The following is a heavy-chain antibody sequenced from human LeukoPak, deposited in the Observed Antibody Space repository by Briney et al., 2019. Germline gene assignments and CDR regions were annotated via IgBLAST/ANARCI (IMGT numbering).Heavy chain of an antibody. D-gene: IGHD2-15*01. V-gene: IGHV4-30-2*01. CDR2: IYHSGST. J-gene: IGHJ5*02. CDR3: ARAYCSGGSCYWFDP. Sequence: SQTLSLTCAVSVGSISSGGYSWSWIQQPPGKGLEWIGYIYHSGSTYYNPSLKSRVTISVDRSKNQFSLKLSSVTAADTAVYYCARAYCSGGSCYWFDPWGQGTLVTVSS. CDR1: VGSISSGGYS.